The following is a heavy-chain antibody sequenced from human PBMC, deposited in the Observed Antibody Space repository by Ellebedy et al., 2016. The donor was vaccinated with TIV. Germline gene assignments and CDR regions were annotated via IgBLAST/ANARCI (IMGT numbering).Heavy chain of an antibody. CDR3: ARGPLASMVRGVIITLNWFDP. Sequence: MPSETLSLTCAVYGGSFSGYYWSRIRQPPGKGLEWIGEINHSGSTNYNPSLKSRVTISVDTSKNQFSLKLSSVTAADTAVYYCARGPLASMVRGVIITLNWFDPWGQGTLVTVSS. CDR2: INHSGST. J-gene: IGHJ5*02. V-gene: IGHV4-34*01. D-gene: IGHD3-10*01. CDR1: GGSFSGYY.